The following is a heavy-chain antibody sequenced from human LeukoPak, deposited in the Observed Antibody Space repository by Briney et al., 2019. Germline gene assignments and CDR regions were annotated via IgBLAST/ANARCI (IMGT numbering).Heavy chain of an antibody. CDR3: ARDAGSSSGWNDFDY. CDR1: GFTFSSYS. D-gene: IGHD6-19*01. V-gene: IGHV3-21*01. CDR2: ITSSSSYI. J-gene: IGHJ4*02. Sequence: PGGSLRLSCAASGFTFSSYSMDWVRQAPGKGLEWVSSITSSSSYIYYADSVKGRFTMSRDNAKNSLYLQMNSLRAEDTAVYYCARDAGSSSGWNDFDYWGQGTLVTVSS.